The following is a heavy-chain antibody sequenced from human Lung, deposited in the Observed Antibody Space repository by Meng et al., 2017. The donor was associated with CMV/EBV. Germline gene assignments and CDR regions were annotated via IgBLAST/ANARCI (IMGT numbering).Heavy chain of an antibody. CDR3: ARIGGGNRGVFDY. J-gene: IGHJ4*02. Sequence: ASVXVSXKASGYTFTSYDINWVRQATGQGLEWMGWMNPNSGNTGYAQKFQGRVTITRNTSISTAYMELSSLRSEDTAVYYCARIGGGNRGVFDYWGQGTLVTVSS. CDR2: MNPNSGNT. CDR1: GYTFTSYD. D-gene: IGHD2-15*01. V-gene: IGHV1-8*03.